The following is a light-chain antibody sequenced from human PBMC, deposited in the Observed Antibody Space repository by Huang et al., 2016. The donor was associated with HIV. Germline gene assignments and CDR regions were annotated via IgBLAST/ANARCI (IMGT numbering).Light chain of an antibody. CDR3: QQYNYWPLT. J-gene: IGKJ4*01. CDR2: GVS. CDR1: QSVSSN. Sequence: EIVMTQSPATLSVSPGERATLSCRASQSVSSNLAWYQQKPGQAPRLLIYGVSTRDTGLPARVGGSGSGTEFTLTIGSLQSEDSAIYFCQQYNYWPLTCGGGTQVEIK. V-gene: IGKV3-15*01.